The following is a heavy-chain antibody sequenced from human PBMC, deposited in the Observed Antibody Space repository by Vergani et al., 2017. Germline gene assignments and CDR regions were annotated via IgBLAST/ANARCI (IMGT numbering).Heavy chain of an antibody. CDR3: ARVGRFGEFVYYYGMDV. D-gene: IGHD3-10*01. V-gene: IGHV3-30*01. CDR1: GFTFSSYA. Sequence: VQLVESGGGVVQPGRSLRLSCAASGFTFSSYAMHWVRQAPGKGLEWVAVISYDGSNKYYADSVKGRFTISRDNSKNTLYLQMNSLRAEDTAVYYCARVGRFGEFVYYYGMDVWGQGTTVTVSS. CDR2: ISYDGSNK. J-gene: IGHJ6*02.